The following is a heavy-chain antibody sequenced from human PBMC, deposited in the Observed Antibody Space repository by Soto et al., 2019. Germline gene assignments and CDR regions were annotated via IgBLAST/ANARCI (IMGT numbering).Heavy chain of an antibody. D-gene: IGHD2-2*01. V-gene: IGHV4-30-4*01. J-gene: IGHJ5*02. CDR1: GGSISSGDYY. CDR2: IYCSGST. Sequence: SETLSLTCTVSGGSISSGDYYWSWIRQPPGKGLEWIGYIYCSGSTYYNPSLKSRVTISVDTSKNQFSLKLSSVTAADTAVNYCARTSLLTAASSTSRVRTWFDPWGQGTLVTVSS. CDR3: ARTSLLTAASSTSRVRTWFDP.